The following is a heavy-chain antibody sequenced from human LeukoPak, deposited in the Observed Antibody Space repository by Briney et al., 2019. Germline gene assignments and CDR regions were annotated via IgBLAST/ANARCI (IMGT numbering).Heavy chain of an antibody. D-gene: IGHD1-26*01. CDR3: ARPWAVLRHLHWYFDL. J-gene: IGHJ2*01. V-gene: IGHV5-51*01. Sequence: VEALKISCKGSGYSFISYWFAWVRQMPGKCLDWMGIIYHGDSDIRYSPSGQGQVTISAAKSISTAYVQWSSLKASDTAMYYCARPWAVLRHLHWYFDLWGRGTLVTVSS. CDR1: GYSFISYW. CDR2: IYHGDSDI.